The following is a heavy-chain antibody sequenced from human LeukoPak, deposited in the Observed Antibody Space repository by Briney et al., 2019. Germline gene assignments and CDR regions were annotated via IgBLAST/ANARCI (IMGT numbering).Heavy chain of an antibody. CDR1: GFIVSSNY. Sequence: GGSLRLSCAASGFIVSSNYMSWVRQAPGKGLEWVSVIYSGGSTYYVDSVKGRFTISRDNAKKSLYLQMDSLRDEDTAVYYCASLDTAHPSGVYWGQGTLVTVSS. J-gene: IGHJ4*02. V-gene: IGHV3-53*01. D-gene: IGHD5-18*01. CDR3: ASLDTAHPSGVY. CDR2: IYSGGST.